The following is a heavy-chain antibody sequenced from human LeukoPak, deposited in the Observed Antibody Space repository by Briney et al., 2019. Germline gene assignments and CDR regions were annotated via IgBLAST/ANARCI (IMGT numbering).Heavy chain of an antibody. J-gene: IGHJ4*02. CDR1: GYTFTSYG. CDR3: AREVDDFWSGYYGY. V-gene: IGHV1-18*01. Sequence: GASVKVSCKASGYTFTSYGISWVRQAPGQGLEWMGWISAYNGNTNYAQKLQGRVTMTTDTPTSTAYMELRSLRSDDTAVYYCAREVDDFWSGYYGYWGQGTLVTVSS. D-gene: IGHD3-3*01. CDR2: ISAYNGNT.